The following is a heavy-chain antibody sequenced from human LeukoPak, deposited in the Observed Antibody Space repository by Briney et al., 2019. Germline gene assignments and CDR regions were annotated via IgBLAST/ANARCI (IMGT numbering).Heavy chain of an antibody. CDR3: ARMGAGSFDY. Sequence: PSETLSLTCTVSGGSISSYYWSWIQQPPGKGLEWIGYIYYSGSTNYNPSLKSRVTISVDTSKNQFSLKLSSVTAADTAVYYCARMGAGSFDYWGQGTLVTVSS. V-gene: IGHV4-59*08. CDR1: GGSISSYY. J-gene: IGHJ4*02. CDR2: IYYSGST. D-gene: IGHD4/OR15-4a*01.